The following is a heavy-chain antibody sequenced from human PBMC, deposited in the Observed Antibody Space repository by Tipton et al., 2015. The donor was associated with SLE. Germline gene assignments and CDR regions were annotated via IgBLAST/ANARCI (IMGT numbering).Heavy chain of an antibody. CDR1: VGPLTSGRYY. D-gene: IGHD2-8*01. CDR2: IYTTGST. Sequence: TLSLTCTVSVGPLTSGRYYWSWIRQPAGKGLEWIGHIYTTGSTNYSPSLKSRVSISVDTSKNQFSLMLTSVTAADTAVYYCAGTLGYCTNAVCPGAFNIWCQGTMVTVSS. V-gene: IGHV4-61*09. CDR3: AGTLGYCTNAVCPGAFNI. J-gene: IGHJ3*02.